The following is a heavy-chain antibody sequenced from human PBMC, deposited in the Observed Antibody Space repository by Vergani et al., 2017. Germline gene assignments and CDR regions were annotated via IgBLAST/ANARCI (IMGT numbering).Heavy chain of an antibody. CDR3: ARRSGIVYDIFSGTQYFFDF. CDR2: IYPGDSDT. D-gene: IGHD3-9*01. CDR1: GYSFTSYW. Sequence: EVQLVQSGAEVKKPGESLKISCKGSGYSFTSYWIGWVRQMPGKGLEWMGIIYPGDSDTRYSPSFQGQVTISADKSISTAYLQWSSLKASDTAMYYCARRSGIVYDIFSGTQYFFDFWGQGTLVTVSS. V-gene: IGHV5-51*01. J-gene: IGHJ4*02.